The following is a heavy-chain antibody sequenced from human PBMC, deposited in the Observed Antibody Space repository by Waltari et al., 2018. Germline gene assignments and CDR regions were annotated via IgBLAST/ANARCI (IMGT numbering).Heavy chain of an antibody. Sequence: QVQLQESGPGLVKPSETLSLTCPVSGGSISSYYWSWIRQPPGKGLEWIGYIYYSGSTNYNPSLKSRVTISVDTSKNQFSLKLSSVTAADTAVYYCARADDLLQVGFDIWGQGTMVTVSS. CDR1: GGSISSYY. CDR2: IYYSGST. CDR3: ARADDLLQVGFDI. D-gene: IGHD1-1*01. J-gene: IGHJ3*02. V-gene: IGHV4-59*01.